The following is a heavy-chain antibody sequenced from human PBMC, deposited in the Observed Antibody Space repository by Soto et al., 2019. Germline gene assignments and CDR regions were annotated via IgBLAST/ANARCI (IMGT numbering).Heavy chain of an antibody. J-gene: IGHJ4*02. V-gene: IGHV5-10-1*01. D-gene: IGHD1-1*01. CDR3: ARLGYGYYFDY. CDR1: GYRFTNSW. Sequence: GESLKISCKGSGYRFTNSWITWVRQMPGKGLEWMGRIDPSDSYTNYSPSFQGHVTISVDKSISTAYLQWSSLKASDTAIYYCARLGYGYYFDYWGQGTLVTVSS. CDR2: IDPSDSYT.